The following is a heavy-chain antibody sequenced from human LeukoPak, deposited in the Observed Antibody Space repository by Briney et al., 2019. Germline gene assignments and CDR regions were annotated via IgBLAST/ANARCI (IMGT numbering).Heavy chain of an antibody. Sequence: EASVKVSCKASGGTFSSYAISWVRQAPGQGLEWMGGIIPIFGTANYAQKFQGRVTITTDESTSTAYMELSSLRSEDTAVYYCAREEAVPTSATETTYFDPWGQGTLVTVSS. CDR1: GGTFSSYA. V-gene: IGHV1-69*05. CDR3: AREEAVPTSATETTYFDP. CDR2: IIPIFGTA. D-gene: IGHD1-14*01. J-gene: IGHJ5*02.